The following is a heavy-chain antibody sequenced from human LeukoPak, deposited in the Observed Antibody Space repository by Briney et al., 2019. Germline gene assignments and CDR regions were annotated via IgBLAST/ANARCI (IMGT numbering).Heavy chain of an antibody. CDR3: ARGYYDSSGAFDY. D-gene: IGHD3-22*01. CDR2: IYYSGST. V-gene: IGHV4-59*08. Sequence: SETLSLTCTVSGGSISNYYWSWIRQPPGKGLEWIGYIYYSGSTNYNPSLKSRVTISVDTSKNQFSLKLSSVTAADTAVYYCARGYYDSSGAFDYWGQGTLVTVSS. CDR1: GGSISNYY. J-gene: IGHJ4*02.